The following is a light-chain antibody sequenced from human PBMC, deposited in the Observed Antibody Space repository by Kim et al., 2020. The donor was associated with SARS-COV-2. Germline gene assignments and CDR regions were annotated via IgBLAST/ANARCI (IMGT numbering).Light chain of an antibody. CDR1: QDITEY. CDR3: QQYDLLPLT. V-gene: IGKV1-33*01. CDR2: DAS. J-gene: IGKJ4*01. Sequence: DIQMTQSPSSLSASVGDTVTLSCQASQDITEYLAWYQQKPGKAPKLVIYDASKLQVGVPPRFSGSGSGTDFTFTISSLQPEDIATYYCQQYDLLPLTFGGGTKVDIK.